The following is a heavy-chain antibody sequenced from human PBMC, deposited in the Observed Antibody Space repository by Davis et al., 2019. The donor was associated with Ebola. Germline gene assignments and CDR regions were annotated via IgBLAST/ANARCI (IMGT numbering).Heavy chain of an antibody. J-gene: IGHJ6*02. Sequence: ASAQVSCKASGYTFTSYDINWVRQATGQGLEWMGWMNPNSGNTGYAQKFQGGVTMTRNTSISTAYMELSSLRSEDTAVYYCARGYGDYYYYGMDVWGQGTTVTVSS. CDR2: MNPNSGNT. D-gene: IGHD4-17*01. CDR1: GYTFTSYD. CDR3: ARGYGDYYYYGMDV. V-gene: IGHV1-8*01.